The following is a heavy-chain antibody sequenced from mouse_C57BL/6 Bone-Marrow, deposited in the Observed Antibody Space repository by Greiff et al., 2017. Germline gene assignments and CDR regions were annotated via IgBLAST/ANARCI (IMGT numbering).Heavy chain of an antibody. J-gene: IGHJ3*01. CDR2: IYPRSGNT. CDR3: ARNYGSRFFAY. D-gene: IGHD1-1*01. CDR1: GYTFTSSG. V-gene: IGHV1-81*01. Sequence: VQLQQSGAELARPGASVKLSCKASGYTFTSSGISWVKQRTGQGLEWIGEIYPRSGNTYYNEKFKGKATLTADKSSSTAYMELRSLTSEDSAVYFCARNYGSRFFAYWGQGTLVTVSA.